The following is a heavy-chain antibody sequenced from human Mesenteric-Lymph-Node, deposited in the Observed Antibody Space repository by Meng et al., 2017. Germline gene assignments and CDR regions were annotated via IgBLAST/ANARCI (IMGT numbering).Heavy chain of an antibody. D-gene: IGHD3-22*01. CDR2: IYYSEST. Sequence: QGQLQEFGLGLFKPPQTLSLACTVSGGSISGCDYYWIWIRQPPGNGLEWIGYIYYSESTYCNPSLKSRVTISVDTSKNQFSLKLSSVTAADTAVYYCASGYYDSSGYGYWYFDLWGRGTLVTVSS. CDR3: ASGYYDSSGYGYWYFDL. CDR1: GGSISGCDYY. V-gene: IGHV4-30-4*01. J-gene: IGHJ2*01.